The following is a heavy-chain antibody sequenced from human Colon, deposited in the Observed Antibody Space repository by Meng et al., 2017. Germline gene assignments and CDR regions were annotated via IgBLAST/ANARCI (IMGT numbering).Heavy chain of an antibody. CDR1: SGSISSSNW. CDR3: VRQGMTSYSWGY. D-gene: IGHD3-9*01. CDR2: ISQSGTT. Sequence: VQLRESGPGLVKPSGTLCLTCDVSSGSISSSNWWSWVRQPPGKGLEWIGEISQSGTTYYNPSLKSLGTITGDWSKNQFSLNLNSVTAADTALYYCVRQGMTSYSWGYWGQGTLVTVSS. J-gene: IGHJ4*02. V-gene: IGHV4-4*02.